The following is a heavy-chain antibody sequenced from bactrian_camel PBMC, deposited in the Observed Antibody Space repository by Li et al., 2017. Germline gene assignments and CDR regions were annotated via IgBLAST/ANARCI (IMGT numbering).Heavy chain of an antibody. V-gene: IGHV3S63*01. CDR1: GLIFDDYA. CDR2: LVTGSGSTHS. J-gene: IGHJ4*01. Sequence: HVQLVESGGGLAQAGESLKLSCTVSGLIFDDYARGWFRQAPGKGREGVAALVTGSGSTHSYYTDSVKGRFTISRDNAKNTMYLQMNSLKPEDTAMYYCAAEPLIGGAWYRIGSYNYWGQGTQVTVS. CDR3: AAEPLIGGAWYRIGSYNY. D-gene: IGHD6*01.